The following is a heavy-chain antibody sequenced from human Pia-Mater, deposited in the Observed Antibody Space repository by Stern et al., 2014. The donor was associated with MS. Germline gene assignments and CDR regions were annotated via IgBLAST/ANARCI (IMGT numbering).Heavy chain of an antibody. CDR3: ARQYCDSTTCSFYFDY. CDR2: INPGLGST. D-gene: IGHD2/OR15-2a*01. CDR1: GYTITSNY. V-gene: IGHV1-46*01. J-gene: IGHJ4*02. Sequence: VQLVESGAEVKKPGASVKVSCKTSGYTITSNYLHWVRQAPGQGVEWMGMINPGLGSTTYAQNFQGRVSMTSDTSTSTVYMELSSLRSEDTAIYYCARQYCDSTTCSFYFDYWGQGTLVTVSA.